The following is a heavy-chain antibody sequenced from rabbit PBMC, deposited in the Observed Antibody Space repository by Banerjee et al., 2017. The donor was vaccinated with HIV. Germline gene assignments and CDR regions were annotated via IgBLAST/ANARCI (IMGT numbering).Heavy chain of an antibody. CDR1: GFTISSSYW. J-gene: IGHJ4*01. D-gene: IGHD8-1*01. CDR3: ARGAVGGSSYGFSL. CDR2: IYAGWYIST. Sequence: LEESGGGLVQPEGSLALTCKASGFTISSSYWMCWVRQAPGKGLEWIACIYAGWYISTYYASWAKGRFTISKTSSTTVTLQMTSLTAADTATYFCARGAVGGSSYGFSLWGQGTLVTVS. V-gene: IGHV1S45*01.